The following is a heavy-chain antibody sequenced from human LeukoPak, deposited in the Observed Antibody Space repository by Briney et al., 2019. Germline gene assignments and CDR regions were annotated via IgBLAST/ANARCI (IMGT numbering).Heavy chain of an antibody. J-gene: IGHJ1*01. Sequence: VKVSCKASGGTFIRHTISWVRQSPGQGLEWMGGITPMFGTSNYAQKFRGRVTITADESTNTAYVELSSLRSEDTAVYYCARDSSEFRSLLFHWGQGTLVTVSS. CDR1: GGTFIRHT. D-gene: IGHD1-14*01. CDR3: ARDSSEFRSLLFH. V-gene: IGHV1-69*01. CDR2: ITPMFGTS.